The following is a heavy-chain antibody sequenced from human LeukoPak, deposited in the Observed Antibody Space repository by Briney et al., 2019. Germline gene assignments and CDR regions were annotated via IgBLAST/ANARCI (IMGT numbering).Heavy chain of an antibody. CDR1: GYTFTSYD. CDR3: ARGGYSSSWPRTIGSGAEYFQH. Sequence: ASVKVSCKASGYTFTSYDINWVRQAPGQGLEWMGIINPSGGSTSYAQKFQGRVTMTRDTSTSTVYMELSSLRSEDTAVYYCARGGYSSSWPRTIGSGAEYFQHWGQGTLVTVSS. V-gene: IGHV1-46*01. CDR2: INPSGGST. J-gene: IGHJ1*01. D-gene: IGHD6-13*01.